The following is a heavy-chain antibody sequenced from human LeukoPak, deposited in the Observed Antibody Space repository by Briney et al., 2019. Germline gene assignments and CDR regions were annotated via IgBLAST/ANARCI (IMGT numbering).Heavy chain of an antibody. CDR2: ISGSGGST. J-gene: IGHJ4*02. D-gene: IGHD3-22*01. CDR1: GVTFSSYA. V-gene: IGHV3-23*01. Sequence: PGGSLRLSCAASGVTFSSYAGSWVRQAPGKGLEWVSAISGSGGSTYYADSVKGRFTISRDNSKNTLYLQMNSLRAEDTAVYYCAKDGSYYYDSSGHWDYWGQGTLVTVSS. CDR3: AKDGSYYYDSSGHWDY.